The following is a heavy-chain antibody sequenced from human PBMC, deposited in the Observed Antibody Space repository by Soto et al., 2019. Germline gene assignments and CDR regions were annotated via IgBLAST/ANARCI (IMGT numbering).Heavy chain of an antibody. Sequence: GASVKVSCKASGYTFTGYYMHWVRQAPGQGLEWMGWINPNSGDTNYAQKFQGRVTMTRDTSISTAYMELSRLRSDDTAVYYCVIDSGSYYDDAFYIWGQGSIVTVSS. V-gene: IGHV1-2*02. CDR3: VIDSGSYYDDAFYI. J-gene: IGHJ3*02. D-gene: IGHD1-26*01. CDR1: GYTFTGYY. CDR2: INPNSGDT.